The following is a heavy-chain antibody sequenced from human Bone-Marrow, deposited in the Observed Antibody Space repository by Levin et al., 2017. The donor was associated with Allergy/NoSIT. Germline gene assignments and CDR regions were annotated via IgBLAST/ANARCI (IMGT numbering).Heavy chain of an antibody. D-gene: IGHD3-10*01. CDR3: ARQRTINMVRGVRIGGMAV. CDR2: IYYSGNT. V-gene: IGHV4-59*08. CDR1: GGSISSYY. J-gene: IGHJ6*02. Sequence: PSETLSLTCTVSGGSISSYYWSWIRQPPGKGLEWIGYIYYSGNTKYNPSLKSRVTISVDTSKNQFSLKLSSVTAADTAVYYCARQRTINMVRGVRIGGMAVWGRGTTVTVSS.